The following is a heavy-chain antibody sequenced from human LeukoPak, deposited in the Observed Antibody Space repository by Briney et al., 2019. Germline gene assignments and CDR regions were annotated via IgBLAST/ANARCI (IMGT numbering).Heavy chain of an antibody. CDR2: ISSSGSTI. CDR1: GFTFSDYY. Sequence: GGSLRLSCAASGFTFSDYYMSWIRQAPGKGLEWVSYISSSGSTIYYADSVKGRFTISRDNAKNSLYLQMNSLRAEDTAVYYCARFPFRYYYYMDVWGKGTTVTVSS. J-gene: IGHJ6*03. CDR3: ARFPFRYYYYMDV. V-gene: IGHV3-11*04.